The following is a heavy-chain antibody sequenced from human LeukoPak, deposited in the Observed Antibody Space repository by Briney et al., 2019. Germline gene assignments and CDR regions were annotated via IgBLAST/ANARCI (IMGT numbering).Heavy chain of an antibody. CDR3: ARPYYYDSRIDP. D-gene: IGHD3-22*01. J-gene: IGHJ5*02. CDR1: GGSICSGDYY. V-gene: IGHV4-30-4*01. CDR2: TYYSGST. Sequence: SETLSLTCTVSGGSICSGDYYWSWIRQPPGKGLEWIGYTYYSGSTYYNPSLKNRVSISVDTSKNQFSLNLSSVTAADTAVYYCARPYYYDSRIDPWGQGTLVTVSS.